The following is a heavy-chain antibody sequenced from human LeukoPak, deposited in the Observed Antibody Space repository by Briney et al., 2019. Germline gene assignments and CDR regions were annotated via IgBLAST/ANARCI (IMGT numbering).Heavy chain of an antibody. V-gene: IGHV3-23*01. Sequence: PGGSLRLSCVASGTTFSNYAVSWVRQAPDKGLDWVSVISGSAHKIRYADSVKGRFTISRDNSENIVYLQMNNLRAEDTAVYYCAGRVTGYSSGYVYWGQGTLVTVSS. J-gene: IGHJ4*02. CDR2: ISGSAHKI. D-gene: IGHD5-18*01. CDR3: AGRVTGYSSGYVY. CDR1: GTTFSNYA.